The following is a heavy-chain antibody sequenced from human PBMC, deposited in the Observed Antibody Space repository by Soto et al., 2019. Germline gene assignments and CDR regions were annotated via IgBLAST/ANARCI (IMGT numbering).Heavy chain of an antibody. D-gene: IGHD6-13*01. Sequence: WGSLRLSCAASGFTFSSYWMHLVRQSPGKGLEWVSRIEGDGSSTTSADSVKGRFTVSRDDARNTLYLQMSSLRADDTAIYYCAREGLDTAGFFDVWGQGTMVTVSS. CDR3: AREGLDTAGFFDV. V-gene: IGHV3-74*01. CDR1: GFTFSSYW. CDR2: IEGDGSST. J-gene: IGHJ3*01.